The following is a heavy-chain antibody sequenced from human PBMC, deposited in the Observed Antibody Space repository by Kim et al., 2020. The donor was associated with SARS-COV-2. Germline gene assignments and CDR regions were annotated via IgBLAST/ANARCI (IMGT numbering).Heavy chain of an antibody. Sequence: GKGRFTISRDNYKNTLYLQMNSLRAEDTAVYYCARDPNYYGSGSGAYFDYWGQGTLVTVSS. J-gene: IGHJ4*02. D-gene: IGHD3-10*01. CDR3: ARDPNYYGSGSGAYFDY. V-gene: IGHV3-30*01.